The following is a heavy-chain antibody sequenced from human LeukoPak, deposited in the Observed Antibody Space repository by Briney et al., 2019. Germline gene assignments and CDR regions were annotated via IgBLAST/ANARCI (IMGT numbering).Heavy chain of an antibody. Sequence: ARXLPGKGLXXXSRISPTGSTTSYADSVKGRFTVSRDNAKNTLYLQVNNLRAEDTAVYYCARGPNSNWSGLDFWGQGTLLTVSS. D-gene: IGHD6-6*01. CDR3: ARGPNSNWSGLDF. J-gene: IGHJ4*02. V-gene: IGHV3-74*01. CDR2: ISPTGSTT.